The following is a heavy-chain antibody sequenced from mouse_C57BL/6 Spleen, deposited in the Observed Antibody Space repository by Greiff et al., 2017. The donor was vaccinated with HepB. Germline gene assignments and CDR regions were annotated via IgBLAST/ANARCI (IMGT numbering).Heavy chain of an antibody. CDR3: ARHEGGYGSRRYYFDY. CDR2: FYPGSGSI. J-gene: IGHJ2*01. CDR1: GYTFTEYT. D-gene: IGHD1-2*01. Sequence: QVQLKQSGAELVKPGASVKLSCKASGYTFTEYTIHWVKQRSGQGLEWIGWFYPGSGSIKYNEKFKDKATLTADKSSSTVYMELSRLTSEDSAVYFCARHEGGYGSRRYYFDYWGQGTTLTVSS. V-gene: IGHV1-62-2*01.